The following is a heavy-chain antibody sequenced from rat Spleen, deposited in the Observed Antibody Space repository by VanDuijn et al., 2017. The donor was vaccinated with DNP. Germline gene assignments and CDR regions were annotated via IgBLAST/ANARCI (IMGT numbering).Heavy chain of an antibody. V-gene: IGHV5-22*01. CDR1: GFNFNDFW. J-gene: IGHJ2*01. D-gene: IGHD1-7*01. CDR2: ISYEGSST. CDR3: TRRGTTGMHSFDY. Sequence: EVKLVESGGGLVQPGRSLKLSCAASGFNFNDFWMGWVRQAPGKGLEWVASISYEGSSTYYRDSVKGRFTISRDNAKSTLYLQMDSLRSEDTATYYCTRRGTTGMHSFDYWGQGVMVTVSS.